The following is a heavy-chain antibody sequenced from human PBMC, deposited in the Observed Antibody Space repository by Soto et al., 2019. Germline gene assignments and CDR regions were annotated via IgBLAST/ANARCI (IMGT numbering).Heavy chain of an antibody. J-gene: IGHJ4*01. D-gene: IGHD6-19*01. CDR1: GGSISGSY. Sequence: SEALSLTCSVSGGSISGSYWSWIRQSPGKGLEWLGYVYYTGSTNYSPSLRSRVSISVDTSKNEFSLRLSSVTAADTAVYFCARSVAVPGAHIDYWGHGTQVPVSS. CDR3: ARSVAVPGAHIDY. V-gene: IGHV4-59*01. CDR2: VYYTGST.